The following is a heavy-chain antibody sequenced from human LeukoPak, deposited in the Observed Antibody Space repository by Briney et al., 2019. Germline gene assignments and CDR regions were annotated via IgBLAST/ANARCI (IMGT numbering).Heavy chain of an antibody. J-gene: IGHJ4*02. CDR1: GFTFSSYS. V-gene: IGHV3-48*01. D-gene: IGHD1-14*01. CDR2: ISSSSSTI. Sequence: GGSLRLSCAASGFTFSSYSMTWVRQAPGKGLEWVSYISSSSSTIYYADSVKGRFTISRDNAMNSLYLQMNSLRAEDTAVYYCARDRTYGTYYFDYWGQGTLVTVSS. CDR3: ARDRTYGTYYFDY.